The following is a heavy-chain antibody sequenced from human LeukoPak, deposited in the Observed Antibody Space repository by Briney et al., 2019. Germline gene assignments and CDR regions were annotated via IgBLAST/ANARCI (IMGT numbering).Heavy chain of an antibody. V-gene: IGHV3-30*02. J-gene: IGHJ4*02. D-gene: IGHD1-26*01. CDR1: GFTFSSYG. Sequence: GGSLRLSCAASGFTFSSYGMHWVCQAPGKGLEWVAFIRYDGSNKYYADSVKGRFTISRDNSKNTLYLQMNSLRAEDTAVYYCAKAVGQIVGATDFDYWGQGTLVTVSS. CDR3: AKAVGQIVGATDFDY. CDR2: IRYDGSNK.